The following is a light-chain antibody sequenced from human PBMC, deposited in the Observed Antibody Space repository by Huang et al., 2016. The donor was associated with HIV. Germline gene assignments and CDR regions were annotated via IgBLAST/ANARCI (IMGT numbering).Light chain of an antibody. Sequence: DIQMTQSPSSLSASVGDRVTITCRTSQSVGNSLNWYQQKPGKAPELLIYASSLQAWVSSRCSGSGSGTDFTLIISSLQPEDFATYYYQQSYISPWTFGQGTKVDLK. CDR3: QQSYISPWT. J-gene: IGKJ1*01. CDR2: AS. V-gene: IGKV1-39*01. CDR1: QSVGNS.